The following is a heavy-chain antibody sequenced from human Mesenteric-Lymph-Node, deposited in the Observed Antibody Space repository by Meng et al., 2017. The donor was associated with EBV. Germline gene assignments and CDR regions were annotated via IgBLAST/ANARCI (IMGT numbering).Heavy chain of an antibody. CDR2: ISAYNGNT. Sequence: QVPRVKSGTEVKQPGDSVKVSCKSSGSTFTSYGISWVRQAPGQGLEWMGWISAYNGNTNYAQKLQGRVTMTTDTSTSTAYMELRSLRSDDTAVYYCARGSDSSSWPDNWFDPWGQGTLVTVSS. V-gene: IGHV1-18*01. D-gene: IGHD6-13*01. CDR3: ARGSDSSSWPDNWFDP. J-gene: IGHJ5*02. CDR1: GSTFTSYG.